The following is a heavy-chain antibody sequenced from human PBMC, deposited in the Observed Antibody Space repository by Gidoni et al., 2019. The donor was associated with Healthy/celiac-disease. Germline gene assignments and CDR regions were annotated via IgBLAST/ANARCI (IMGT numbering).Heavy chain of an antibody. CDR2: ISCSGGST. Sequence: EVQLLESGGGLVQPGGSLRLSCAASGFTFSSDAMSWVRHAPGKGLEWVSAISCSGGSTYYADSVKGRFTISRDNSKNTLYLQMNSLRAEDTAVYYCAKEAFLGYYYDSSGYYYDYWGQGTLVTVSS. V-gene: IGHV3-23*01. CDR3: AKEAFLGYYYDSSGYYYDY. CDR1: GFTFSSDA. D-gene: IGHD3-22*01. J-gene: IGHJ4*02.